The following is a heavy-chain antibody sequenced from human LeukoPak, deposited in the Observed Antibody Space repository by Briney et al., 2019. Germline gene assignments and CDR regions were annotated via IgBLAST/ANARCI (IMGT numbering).Heavy chain of an antibody. D-gene: IGHD4-17*01. CDR3: AKGEDPANTVLGAAFDI. J-gene: IGHJ3*02. CDR2: ISWNSGSI. CDR1: GFTFDDYA. Sequence: GRSLRLSCAASGFTFDDYAMHWVRQAPGKGLEWVSGISWNSGSIGYADSVKGRFTISRDNAKNSLYLQMNSLRAEDTALYYCAKGEDPANTVLGAAFDIWGQGTMVTVSS. V-gene: IGHV3-9*01.